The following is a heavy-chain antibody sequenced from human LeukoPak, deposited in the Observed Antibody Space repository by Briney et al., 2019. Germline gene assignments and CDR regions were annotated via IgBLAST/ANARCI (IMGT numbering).Heavy chain of an antibody. CDR1: GFTFSRYS. CDR3: ARVPPRAGDGMDV. D-gene: IGHD6-13*01. CDR2: ISSSLDTI. Sequence: PGGSLRLSCAASGFTFSRYSMSWVRQAPGKGLEWISYISSSLDTIYYADSVKGRFTISRDNAKNSLFLQMNGLRAEDTAVYYCARVPPRAGDGMDVWGKGTTVTVSS. J-gene: IGHJ6*04. V-gene: IGHV3-48*01.